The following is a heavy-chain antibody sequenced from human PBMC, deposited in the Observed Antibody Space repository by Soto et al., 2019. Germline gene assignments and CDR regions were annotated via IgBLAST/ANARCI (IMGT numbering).Heavy chain of an antibody. CDR3: ARDPQYSSSSFVPRPYGMDV. CDR2: ISYDGSNK. CDR1: GFTFSSYA. J-gene: IGHJ6*02. V-gene: IGHV3-30-3*01. D-gene: IGHD6-6*01. Sequence: QVQLVESGGGVVQPGRSLRLSCAASGFTFSSYAMHWVRQAPGKGLEWVAVISYDGSNKYYADSVKGRFTISRDNSKNTLYLQINSLRAEDTAVYYCARDPQYSSSSFVPRPYGMDVWGQGTTVTVSS.